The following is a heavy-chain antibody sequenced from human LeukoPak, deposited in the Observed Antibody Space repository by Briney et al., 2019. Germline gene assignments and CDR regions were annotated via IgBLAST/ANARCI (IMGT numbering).Heavy chain of an antibody. CDR1: GFTFSSYA. D-gene: IGHD3-9*01. CDR3: GKDFSANYDILTGYYAD. J-gene: IGHJ4*02. V-gene: IGHV3-23*01. CDR2: ISGSGGST. Sequence: GGSLRLSCAASGFTFSSYAMSWVRQAPGKGLEWVSAISGSGGSTYYADSVKGRFTISRDNSKNTLYLQMNSLRAEDTAVYYCGKDFSANYDILTGYYADWGQGTLVSVPS.